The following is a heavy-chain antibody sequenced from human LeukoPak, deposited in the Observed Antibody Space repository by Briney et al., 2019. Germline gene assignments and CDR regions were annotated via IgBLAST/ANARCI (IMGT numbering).Heavy chain of an antibody. CDR1: GGSISSGGYY. CDR3: ARDNCSGGSCEFDP. CDR2: IYYSGST. Sequence: SETLSLTCTVSGGSISSGGYYWSWIRQHPGKGLEWIGYIYYSGSTYYNPSLKGRVTISVDTSKNQFSLKLSSATAADTAVYYCARDNCSGGSCEFDPWGQGTLVTVSS. J-gene: IGHJ5*02. V-gene: IGHV4-31*03. D-gene: IGHD2-15*01.